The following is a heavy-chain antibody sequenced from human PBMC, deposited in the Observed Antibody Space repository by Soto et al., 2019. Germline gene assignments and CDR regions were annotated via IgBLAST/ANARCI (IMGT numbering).Heavy chain of an antibody. CDR3: ARRYGVYFDY. Sequence: PSETLCLTCTVSGGSSSGYYGSWIRQPPGKGLEWIGYIYYSGSTNYNPSLKSRVTISVDTSKNQFSLKLSSVTAADTAVYYCARRYGVYFDYWGQGTLVTVSS. J-gene: IGHJ4*02. V-gene: IGHV4-59*08. CDR1: GGSSSGYY. D-gene: IGHD4-17*01. CDR2: IYYSGST.